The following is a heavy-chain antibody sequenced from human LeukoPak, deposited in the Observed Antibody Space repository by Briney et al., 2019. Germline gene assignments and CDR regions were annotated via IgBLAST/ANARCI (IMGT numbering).Heavy chain of an antibody. J-gene: IGHJ5*01. Sequence: PGGSLTLSCAASGFMFSSYWMHWVRQVPGKGLVWVSRIRNDGSNTNYADSVRGRFSISRDNAGSMLYLRMNSLRAEDTGVYYCARDQGLIPDEDLDWFGSWGQGTLVTVSS. CDR2: IRNDGSNT. D-gene: IGHD2-2*01. CDR1: GFMFSSYW. CDR3: ARDQGLIPDEDLDWFGS. V-gene: IGHV3-74*01.